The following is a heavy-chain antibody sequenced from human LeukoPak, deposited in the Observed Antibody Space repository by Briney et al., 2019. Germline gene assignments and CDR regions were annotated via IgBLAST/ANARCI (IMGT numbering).Heavy chain of an antibody. CDR3: AKGPRNYDILTGYYDYWYFDL. V-gene: IGHV3-23*01. D-gene: IGHD3-9*01. J-gene: IGHJ2*01. CDR1: GFTFSSYG. Sequence: PGGSLRLSCAASGFTFSSYGMSWVRQAPGKGLEWVSAISGSGGSTYYADSVKGRFTISRDNSKNTLYLQMNSLRAEDTAVYYCAKGPRNYDILTGYYDYWYFDLWGRGTLVTVSS. CDR2: ISGSGGST.